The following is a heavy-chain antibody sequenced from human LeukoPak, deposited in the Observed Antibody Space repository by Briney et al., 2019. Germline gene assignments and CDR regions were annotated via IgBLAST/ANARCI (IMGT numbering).Heavy chain of an antibody. CDR2: ISGSGGNT. Sequence: QPGGSLRLSCAASGFTFSSYAMSWVRRAPGKGLEWVSSISGSGGNTYYARSVKGRFSISRDNSKNTLNLQMDSLRADDTALYFCAKDPWNTAVANTNGWFDPWGQGTLVTVSS. J-gene: IGHJ5*02. V-gene: IGHV3-23*01. CDR1: GFTFSSYA. D-gene: IGHD1/OR15-1a*01. CDR3: AKDPWNTAVANTNGWFDP.